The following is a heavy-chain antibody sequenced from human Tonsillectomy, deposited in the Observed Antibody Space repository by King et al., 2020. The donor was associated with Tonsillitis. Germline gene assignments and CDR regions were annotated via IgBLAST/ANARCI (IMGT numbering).Heavy chain of an antibody. D-gene: IGHD3-22*01. V-gene: IGHV4-30-4*01. CDR1: GGSISSGDYY. J-gene: IGHJ5*02. CDR3: AGNYDSSGYHYVHWFEP. Sequence: QVQLQESGPGLVKPSQTLSLTCTVSGGSISSGDYYWSWIRQPPGKGLEWIGYIYYSGSTYYNPSLKSRVTISVDTPKNQFSLKLSSVTAADTAVYYCAGNYDSSGYHYVHWFEPWGQGTLVTVSS. CDR2: IYYSGST.